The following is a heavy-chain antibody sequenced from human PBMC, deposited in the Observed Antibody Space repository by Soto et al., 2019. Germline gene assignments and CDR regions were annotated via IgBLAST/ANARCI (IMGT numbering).Heavy chain of an antibody. J-gene: IGHJ4*02. CDR3: AKANSWSLDFDY. CDR2: IFYSGST. Sequence: SETLSLTCTVSGGSISSSIYYGGWIRRPPGKGLEWIGSIFYSGSTYYNPSLKSRVTISVDTSKNQFSLDLSSVTAADTAVYYCAKANSWSLDFDYWGQGTLVTVSS. D-gene: IGHD6-13*01. CDR1: GGSISSSIYY. V-gene: IGHV4-39*07.